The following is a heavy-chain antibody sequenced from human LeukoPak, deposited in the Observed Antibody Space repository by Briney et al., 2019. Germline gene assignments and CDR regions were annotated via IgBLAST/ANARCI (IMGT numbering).Heavy chain of an antibody. CDR2: IYTSGST. Sequence: SETLSLTXTVSGGSISSYYWSWIRQPAGKGLEWIGRIYTSGSTNYNPSLKSRVTMSVDTSKNHFSLKLSSVTAADTAVYYCARFTYDFWSGTPSDAFDIWGQGTMVTVSS. V-gene: IGHV4-4*07. J-gene: IGHJ3*02. CDR3: ARFTYDFWSGTPSDAFDI. D-gene: IGHD3-3*01. CDR1: GGSISSYY.